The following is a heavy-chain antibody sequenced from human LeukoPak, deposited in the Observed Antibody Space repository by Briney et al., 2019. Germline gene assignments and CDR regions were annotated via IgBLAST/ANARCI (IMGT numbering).Heavy chain of an antibody. CDR1: GFTVSSNY. CDR3: ARAPTYYYGMDV. CDR2: IYSGGST. J-gene: IGHJ6*02. Sequence: GGSLRLYCAASGFTVSSNYMSWVRQAPGKGLEWVSVIYSGGSTYYADSVKGRFTISRDNSKNTLYLQMNSLRAEDTAVYYCARAPTYYYGMDVWGQGTTVTVSS. V-gene: IGHV3-53*01.